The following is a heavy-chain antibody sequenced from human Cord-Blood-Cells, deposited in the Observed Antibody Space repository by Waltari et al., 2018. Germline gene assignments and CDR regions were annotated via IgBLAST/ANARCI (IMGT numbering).Heavy chain of an antibody. Sequence: QLQLQESGPGLVKPSETLSLTCTVSGGSISSRSYYWGWIRKPPGKGLEWIGSIYYSGSTYYNPSLKSRVTISVDTSKNQFSLKLSSVTAADTAVYYCARQDIVVVPAAIGYFDYWGQGTLVTVSS. CDR2: IYYSGST. J-gene: IGHJ4*02. V-gene: IGHV4-39*01. CDR3: ARQDIVVVPAAIGYFDY. D-gene: IGHD2-2*01. CDR1: GGSISSRSYY.